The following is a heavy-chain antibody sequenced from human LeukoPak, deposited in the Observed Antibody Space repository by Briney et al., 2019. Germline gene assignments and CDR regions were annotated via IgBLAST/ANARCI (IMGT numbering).Heavy chain of an antibody. V-gene: IGHV3-7*01. J-gene: IGHJ3*02. D-gene: IGHD2-15*01. CDR3: LVILTEPTSPSPDGLDI. Sequence: PGGSLRLSCAASGFTFSSYWMSWVRQAPGKGLEWVANIKQDGSEKYYVDSVKGRFTISRDNAKKTLYLQMNSLRVEDTAVYYCLVILTEPTSPSPDGLDIWGQGTMVTVSS. CDR1: GFTFSSYW. CDR2: IKQDGSEK.